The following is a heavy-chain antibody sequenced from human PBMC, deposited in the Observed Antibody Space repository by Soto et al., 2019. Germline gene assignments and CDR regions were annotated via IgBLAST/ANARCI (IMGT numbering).Heavy chain of an antibody. CDR1: GFIFTDTW. D-gene: IGHD2-2*01. CDR3: TTWIVGHCTSANCYGAFDV. CDR2: IESKGDGGRT. J-gene: IGHJ3*01. V-gene: IGHV3-15*04. Sequence: LVESGGGLVKPGESLGLSCAASGFIFTDTWMTWVRQAPGKGLEWVGRIESKGDGGRTEYAAAVKGRFSISRDDSKNTLYLQMNGLRPEDTALYHFTTWIVGHCTSANCYGAFDVWGQGAMVTISS.